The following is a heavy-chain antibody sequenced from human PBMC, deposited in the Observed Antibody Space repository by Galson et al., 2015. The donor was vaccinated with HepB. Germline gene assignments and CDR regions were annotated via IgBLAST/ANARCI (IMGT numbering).Heavy chain of an antibody. CDR3: ARVWGMAARPNYYYYLDV. Sequence: TLSLTCTVSGGSLTTRSYYWTWVRLPAGKGLEWIGRIYTTGSTSYNPSLKSRVTMSVDTSKNQFSLSLTSVTAADAAVYYCARVWGMAARPNYYYYLDVWSKGTTVTVSS. CDR1: GGSLTTRSYY. J-gene: IGHJ6*03. V-gene: IGHV4-61*02. CDR2: IYTTGST. D-gene: IGHD6-6*01.